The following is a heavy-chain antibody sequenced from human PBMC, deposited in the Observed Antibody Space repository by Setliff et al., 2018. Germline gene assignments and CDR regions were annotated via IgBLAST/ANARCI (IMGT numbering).Heavy chain of an antibody. Sequence: GESLTISCKGSGYSFSNFWIGWVRQMPGKGLEWMGIIYPGDSHTRYSPSFQGQVTMSADKSINPAYLQWSNLKASDTAIYYCARQKSTGSGNNWFDPWGQGTLVTVS. CDR3: ARQKSTGSGNNWFDP. CDR2: IYPGDSHT. CDR1: GYSFSNFW. V-gene: IGHV5-51*01. D-gene: IGHD3-10*01. J-gene: IGHJ5*02.